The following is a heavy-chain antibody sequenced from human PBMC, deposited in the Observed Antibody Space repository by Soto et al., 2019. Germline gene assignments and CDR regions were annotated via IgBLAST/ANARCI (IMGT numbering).Heavy chain of an antibody. D-gene: IGHD2-15*01. CDR2: IYYSGST. Sequence: PSETLSLTCTVSGGSISSSSYYWGWIRQPPGKGLEWIGSIYYSGSTYYNPSLKSRVTISVDTSKNQFSLKLSSVTAADTAVYYCARQGGWDSCYSLGGWFDPWGQGTLVTVSS. CDR1: GGSISSSSYY. J-gene: IGHJ5*02. CDR3: ARQGGWDSCYSLGGWFDP. V-gene: IGHV4-39*01.